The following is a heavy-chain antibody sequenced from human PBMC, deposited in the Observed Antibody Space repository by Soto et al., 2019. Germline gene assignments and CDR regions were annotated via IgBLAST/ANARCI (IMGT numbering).Heavy chain of an antibody. CDR1: GFTFSIHS. CDR3: ARGYRGVPSQYEVNDAFDI. J-gene: IGHJ3*02. CDR2: ISSGSSYI. V-gene: IGHV3-21*01. Sequence: EVQLVESGGGLVKPGGSLRLSCAASGFTFSIHSMNWVRQAPGKGLEWVSSISSGSSYIYYADAMEGRFTIARDNAKNSPYLRMDSLRADDTAVYYCARGYRGVPSQYEVNDAFDIWGQGTMVIVSS. D-gene: IGHD3-10*01.